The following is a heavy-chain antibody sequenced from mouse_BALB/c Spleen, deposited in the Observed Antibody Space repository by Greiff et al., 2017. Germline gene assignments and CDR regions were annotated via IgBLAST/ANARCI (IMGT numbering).Heavy chain of an antibody. V-gene: IGHV1-18*01. Sequence: EVKLQESGPELVKPGASVKIPCKASGYTFTDYNMDWVKQSHGKSLEWIGDINPNNGGTIYNQKFKGKATLTVDKSSSTAYMELRSLTSEDTAVYYCARKGLYGNWFAYWGQGTLVTVSA. D-gene: IGHD2-1*01. CDR2: INPNNGGT. J-gene: IGHJ3*01. CDR3: ARKGLYGNWFAY. CDR1: GYTFTDYN.